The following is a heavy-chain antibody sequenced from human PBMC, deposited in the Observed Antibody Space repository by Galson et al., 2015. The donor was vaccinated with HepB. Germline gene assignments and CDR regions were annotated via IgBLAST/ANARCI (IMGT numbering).Heavy chain of an antibody. V-gene: IGHV3-23*01. CDR2: ISGTDART. J-gene: IGHJ4*02. CDR3: AKLGLMIGGLTTPDS. D-gene: IGHD3-22*01. CDR1: GFTFSTSA. Sequence: SLRLSCAASGFTFSTSAMSWVRQAPGKGLEWVASISGTDARTYFADSVKGRFTISRDNSKNTLYLQMNSLRAEDTAVYYCAKLGLMIGGLTTPDSWGQGTLVTVSS.